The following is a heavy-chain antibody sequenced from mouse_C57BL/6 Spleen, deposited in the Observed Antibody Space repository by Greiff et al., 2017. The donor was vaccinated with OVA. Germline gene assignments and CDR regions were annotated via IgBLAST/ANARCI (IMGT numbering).Heavy chain of an antibody. V-gene: IGHV1-81*01. D-gene: IGHD2-4*01. CDR1: GYTFTSYG. CDR3: APSIYYDYDGFAY. Sequence: QVQLKQSGAELARPGASVKLSCKASGYTFTSYGISWVKQRTGQGLEWIGEIYPRSGNTYYNEKFKGKATLTADKSSSTAYMELRSLTSEDSAVYFCAPSIYYDYDGFAYWGQGTLVTVSA. CDR2: IYPRSGNT. J-gene: IGHJ3*01.